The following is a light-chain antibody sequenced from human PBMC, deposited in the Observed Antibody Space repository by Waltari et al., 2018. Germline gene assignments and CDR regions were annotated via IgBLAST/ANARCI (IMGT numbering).Light chain of an antibody. Sequence: YALTQPPSVSVSPGQTPRLPCGGRKIGSTSVHRHQQPPGRDPILVVYDDTDRPPGISERCSGSNAGNTATLIISGVEAGDEADYYCQVWDSRTDHVIFGGGTKLTVL. V-gene: IGLV3-21*02. CDR3: QVWDSRTDHVI. J-gene: IGLJ2*01. CDR2: DDT. CDR1: KIGSTS.